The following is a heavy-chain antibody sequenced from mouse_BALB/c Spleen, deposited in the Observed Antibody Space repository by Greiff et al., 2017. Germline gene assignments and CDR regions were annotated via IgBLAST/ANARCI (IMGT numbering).Heavy chain of an antibody. CDR2: ISYDGSN. CDR1: GYSITSGYY. J-gene: IGHJ3*01. V-gene: IGHV3-6*02. Sequence: EVKLQESGPGLVKPSQSLSLTCSVTGYSITSGYYWNWIRQFPGNKLEWMGYISYDGSNNYNPSLKNRISITRDTSKNQFFLKLNSVTTEDTATYYCARDPLWFAYWGQGTLVTVSA. CDR3: ARDPLWFAY.